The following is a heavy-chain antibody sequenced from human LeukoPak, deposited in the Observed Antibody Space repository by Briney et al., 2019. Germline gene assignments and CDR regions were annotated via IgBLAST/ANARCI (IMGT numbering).Heavy chain of an antibody. CDR1: GYSFSNYG. CDR2: ISVYNGNT. D-gene: IGHD2-2*01. Sequence: ASVKVSCKASGYSFSNYGISWVRQAPGQGLEWMRWISVYNGNTNYAEKLQGRVTMTTDTSTSTAYMELRSLRSDDTAVHYCARSGFQSCSSSSCVAFDIWGQGTMVTVPS. CDR3: ARSGFQSCSSSSCVAFDI. J-gene: IGHJ3*02. V-gene: IGHV1-18*01.